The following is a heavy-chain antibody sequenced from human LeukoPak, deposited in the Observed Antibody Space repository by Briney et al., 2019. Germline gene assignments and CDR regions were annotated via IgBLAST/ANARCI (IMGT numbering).Heavy chain of an antibody. Sequence: GGSLRLSCVASGFTVSSYYVSWVRQAPGKGLEWVSVIYSGGSTYYADSVEGRFTVSRDNPKNTLYLEMKSLRADDTAVYYCARDLHPRLTGYFDYWGQGTAVTVSS. V-gene: IGHV3-53*01. CDR1: GFTVSSYY. J-gene: IGHJ4*02. CDR3: ARDLHPRLTGYFDY. D-gene: IGHD3-16*01. CDR2: IYSGGST.